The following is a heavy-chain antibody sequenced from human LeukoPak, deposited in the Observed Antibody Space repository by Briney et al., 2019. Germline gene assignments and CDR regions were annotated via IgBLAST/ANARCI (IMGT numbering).Heavy chain of an antibody. CDR3: AKERRTGSGAALDY. Sequence: GGSLRLSCAASGFTFSDYYMIWTRQAPGKGLEWVSYISSSSSRTNYADSVKGRFTISRDNAKNSLYLQMYSLRAEDTAVYYCAKERRTGSGAALDYWGPGTLVTVSS. D-gene: IGHD6-19*01. CDR1: GFTFSDYY. J-gene: IGHJ4*02. V-gene: IGHV3-11*06. CDR2: ISSSSSRT.